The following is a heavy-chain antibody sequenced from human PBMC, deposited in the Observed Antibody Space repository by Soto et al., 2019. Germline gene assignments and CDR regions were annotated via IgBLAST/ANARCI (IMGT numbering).Heavy chain of an antibody. CDR3: VXDHIATAGICLYNWFDP. CDR1: GFTFSTYA. CDR2: ITSNGRTT. V-gene: IGHV3-64D*06. Sequence: PGGSLRLSCSASGFTFSTYAMHWVRQAPGKGLEYIAGITSNGRTTSYKDSVKGRFIISRDNSESTLYLQMSSLRFDDTAVYFCVXDHIATAGICLYNWFDPWGQGTRVTVSS. D-gene: IGHD6-13*01. J-gene: IGHJ5*02.